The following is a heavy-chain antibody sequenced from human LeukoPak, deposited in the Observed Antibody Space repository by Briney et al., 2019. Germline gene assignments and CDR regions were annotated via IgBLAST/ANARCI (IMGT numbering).Heavy chain of an antibody. J-gene: IGHJ1*01. CDR3: ARDESTSILWW. V-gene: IGHV1-46*01. CDR1: GYTFINYY. CDR2: INPSGGST. Sequence: ASVKVSCKSSGYTFINYYMHWVRQAPGQGLEWMGIINPSGGSTSYAQKFQGRVTMTRDTSTSTVYMELSSLRSEDTAVYYCARDESTSILWWWGQGTLVTVSS. D-gene: IGHD2-21*01.